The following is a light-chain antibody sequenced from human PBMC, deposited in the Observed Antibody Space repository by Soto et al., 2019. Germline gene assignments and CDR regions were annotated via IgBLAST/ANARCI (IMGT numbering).Light chain of an antibody. CDR1: QSISTR. Sequence: EIQMTQSPSTLSASVGDRVTITCRASQSISTRLAWYQQKTGKDPXLLIYDASSLESGVPSRFSGSASGTEVTLTISSLQPDEVATYYCQHYNSYSEAFGQGTRWIS. V-gene: IGKV1-5*01. CDR3: QHYNSYSEA. CDR2: DAS. J-gene: IGKJ1*01.